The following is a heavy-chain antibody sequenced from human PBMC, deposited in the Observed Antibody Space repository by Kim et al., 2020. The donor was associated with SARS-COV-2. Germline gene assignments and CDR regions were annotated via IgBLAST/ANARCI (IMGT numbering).Heavy chain of an antibody. Sequence: SETLSLTCTVSGGSISSYYWSWIRQPPGKGLEWIGYIYYSGSTNYNPSLKSRVTISVDTSKNQFSLKLSSVTAADTAVYYCARGGWFDPWGQGTLVTVSS. CDR1: GGSISSYY. D-gene: IGHD3-16*01. J-gene: IGHJ5*02. CDR3: ARGGWFDP. V-gene: IGHV4-59*01. CDR2: IYYSGST.